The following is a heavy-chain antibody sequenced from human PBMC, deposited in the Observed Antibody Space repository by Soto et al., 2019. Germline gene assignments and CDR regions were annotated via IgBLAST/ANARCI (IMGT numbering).Heavy chain of an antibody. J-gene: IGHJ4*02. V-gene: IGHV3-30-3*01. CDR3: ARDRGLRASMDY. Sequence: QVQLVESGGGVVQPGRSLRLSCAASGFTFSSYAMHWVRQAPGKGLGWVAVISYDGSNKYYADSVKGRFTISRDNSKNTLYLQMNSLRAEDTAVYYCARDRGLRASMDYWGQGTLVTVSS. D-gene: IGHD4-17*01. CDR2: ISYDGSNK. CDR1: GFTFSSYA.